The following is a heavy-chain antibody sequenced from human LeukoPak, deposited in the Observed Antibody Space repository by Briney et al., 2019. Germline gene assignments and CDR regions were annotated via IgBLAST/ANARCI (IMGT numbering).Heavy chain of an antibody. CDR1: GFTFSIYD. J-gene: IGHJ6*03. CDR3: ARGLDYHNYFHMDV. V-gene: IGHV3-30*02. CDR2: IRYDGSNK. Sequence: GGSLRLSCAASGFTFSIYDMHWVRQAPGKGLEWVAFIRYDGSNKYYADSVRGRFTISRDNSKNTLDLQMDSVRVDDTAVYSCARGLDYHNYFHMDVWGKGTTVTVSS. D-gene: IGHD5-12*01.